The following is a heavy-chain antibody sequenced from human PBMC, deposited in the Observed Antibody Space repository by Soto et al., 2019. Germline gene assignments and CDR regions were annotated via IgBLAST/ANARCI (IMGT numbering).Heavy chain of an antibody. J-gene: IGHJ3*02. D-gene: IGHD3-9*01. V-gene: IGHV2-70*11. CDR2: IDWDDDK. Sequence: ESGPTLVNPTQTLTLTCTFSGFSLSTSGMCVNWIRQPPGKALEWLARIDWDDDKYYSTSLKTRLTISKDTSKNQVVLTMTNMDPVDTATYYCARVSLPRLVPNAFEIWGQGTMVTVSS. CDR3: ARVSLPRLVPNAFEI. CDR1: GFSLSTSGMC.